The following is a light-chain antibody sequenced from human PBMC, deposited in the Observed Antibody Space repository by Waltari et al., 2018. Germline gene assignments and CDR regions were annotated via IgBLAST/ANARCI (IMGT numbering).Light chain of an antibody. CDR2: YDD. Sequence: QSVLTQPPSVSEAPRQRVAISCSGSSSNIGNNAVTWYQQLPGMAPKLLIYYDDLLPSGVADRFSGSKSGTSASLAISGLQSEDEADYYCAAWDDSLKGVVFGGGTKLTVL. CDR3: AAWDDSLKGVV. J-gene: IGLJ2*01. V-gene: IGLV1-36*01. CDR1: SSNIGNNA.